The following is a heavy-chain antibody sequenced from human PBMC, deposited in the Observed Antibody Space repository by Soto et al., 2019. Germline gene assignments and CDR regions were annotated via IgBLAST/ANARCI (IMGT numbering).Heavy chain of an antibody. CDR3: ARSDCSGGSCPFDY. J-gene: IGHJ4*02. CDR1: GGSISTNSYF. D-gene: IGHD2-15*01. V-gene: IGHV4-39*01. Sequence: ENCSDNWSVSGGSISTNSYFLCWIRQPPGKGLEWIGSIYYSGSTYYNPSLKSRVTISVDTSKNQFSLKLSSVTAADTAVYYCARSDCSGGSCPFDYWGQGTLVTVS. CDR2: IYYSGST.